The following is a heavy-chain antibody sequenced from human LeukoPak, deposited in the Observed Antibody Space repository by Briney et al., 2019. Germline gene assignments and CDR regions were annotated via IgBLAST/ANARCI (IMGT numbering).Heavy chain of an antibody. CDR1: GGSISSYY. V-gene: IGHV4-59*01. J-gene: IGHJ4*02. CDR3: ARDRAAAGT. CDR2: IYYSGST. Sequence: SETLSLTCTVSGGSISSYYWSWIRQPPGKGLEWIGYIYYSGSTNYNPSLKSRVTISVDTSKNQFSLKLSSVTAADTAVYYCARDRAAAGTWSQGTLVTVSS. D-gene: IGHD6-13*01.